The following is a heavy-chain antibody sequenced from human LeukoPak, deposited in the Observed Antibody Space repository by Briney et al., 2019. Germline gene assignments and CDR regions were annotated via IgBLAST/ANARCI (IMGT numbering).Heavy chain of an antibody. J-gene: IGHJ4*02. Sequence: PGGSLRLSCAASGFTFSNAWMSWVRQAPGKGLEWVGRIKSKTDGGTTDYAAPVKGRFTISRDDSKNTLYLQMNGLKTEDTAVYYCTAVRRAVAGPIDYWGQGTLVTVSS. V-gene: IGHV3-15*01. CDR1: GFTFSNAW. CDR3: TAVRRAVAGPIDY. D-gene: IGHD6-19*01. CDR2: IKSKTDGGTT.